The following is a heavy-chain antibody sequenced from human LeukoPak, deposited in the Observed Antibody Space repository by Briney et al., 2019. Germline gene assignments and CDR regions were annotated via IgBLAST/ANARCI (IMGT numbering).Heavy chain of an antibody. J-gene: IGHJ4*02. D-gene: IGHD3-10*01. CDR3: ARGRGENYYGSGSFFDY. CDR1: GYTFISYG. CDR2: ISAYNGNT. V-gene: IGHV1-18*01. Sequence: ASVKVSCKASGYTFISYGINWVRQAPGQGLEWMGWISAYNGNTKYAQKLQGRVTVTRDTSTSLAYMELRSLRSDDTAVYYCARGRGENYYGSGSFFDYWGQGNLVTVSS.